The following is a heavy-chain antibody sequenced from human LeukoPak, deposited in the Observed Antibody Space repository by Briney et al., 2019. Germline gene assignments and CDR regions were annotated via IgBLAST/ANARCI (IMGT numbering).Heavy chain of an antibody. V-gene: IGHV3-74*01. CDR2: INSDASST. CDR1: AFTFSRYW. Sequence: HPGGSLRLSCAAAAFTFSRYWMHCVRQAPGKGLVWVSRINSDASSTTYAGSVKGRFTISRDNAKNTLYLQMNSLRAEDTAVYFCARSGPTYTSELDYWGQGTLVTVSS. D-gene: IGHD6-19*01. CDR3: ARSGPTYTSELDY. J-gene: IGHJ4*02.